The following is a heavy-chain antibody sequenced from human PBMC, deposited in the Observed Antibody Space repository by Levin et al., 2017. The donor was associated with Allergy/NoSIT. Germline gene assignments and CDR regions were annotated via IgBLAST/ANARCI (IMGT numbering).Heavy chain of an antibody. CDR3: ARGGGITMIVVGPPFDY. CDR1: GGSISSGGYY. J-gene: IGHJ4*02. CDR2: IYYSGST. D-gene: IGHD3-22*01. V-gene: IGHV4-31*03. Sequence: SETLSLTCTVSGGSISSGGYYWSWIRQHPGKGLEWIGYIYYSGSTYYNPSLKSRVTISVDTSKNQFSLKLSSVTAADTAVYYCARGGGITMIVVGPPFDYWGQGTLVTVSS.